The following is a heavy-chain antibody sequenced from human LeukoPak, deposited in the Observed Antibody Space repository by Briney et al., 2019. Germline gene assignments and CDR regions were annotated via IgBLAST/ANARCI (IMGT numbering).Heavy chain of an antibody. D-gene: IGHD6-13*01. Sequence: SETLSLTCTVSGGPISSYYWSWIRQPPGKGLEWIGYIYYSGSTNYNPSLKSRVTISVDTSKNQFSLKLSSVTAADTAVYYCARQDSSSWYPEYWGQGTLVTVSS. CDR1: GGPISSYY. CDR2: IYYSGST. J-gene: IGHJ4*02. V-gene: IGHV4-59*08. CDR3: ARQDSSSWYPEY.